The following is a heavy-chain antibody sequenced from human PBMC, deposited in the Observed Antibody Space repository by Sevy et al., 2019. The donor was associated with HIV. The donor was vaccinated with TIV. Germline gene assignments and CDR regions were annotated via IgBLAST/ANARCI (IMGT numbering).Heavy chain of an antibody. CDR1: GFTFSSYG. CDR3: ARELGYSSGWQVFDY. V-gene: IGHV3-33*01. Sequence: GGSLRLSCAASGFTFSSYGMHWVRQAPGKGLEWVAVIWYDGSNKYYADSVKGRFTISRDNSKNTVYLQMNSLRAEDTAVYYCARELGYSSGWQVFDYWGQGTLVTVSS. CDR2: IWYDGSNK. D-gene: IGHD6-19*01. J-gene: IGHJ4*02.